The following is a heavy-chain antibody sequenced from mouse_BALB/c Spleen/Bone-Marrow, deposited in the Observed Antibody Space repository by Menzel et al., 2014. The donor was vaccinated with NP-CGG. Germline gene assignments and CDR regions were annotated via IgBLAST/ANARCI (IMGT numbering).Heavy chain of an antibody. CDR2: ISSGGST. CDR1: GFTFSSYA. V-gene: IGHV5-6-5*01. D-gene: IGHD2-1*01. Sequence: EVKLKESGGGLVKPGGSLKLSCAASGFTFSSYAMSWVRQTPEKRLEWVASISSGGSTYYPDSGKGRFTISRDNARNILSLQMSSLRSEDAAMYYCARGGAGNWFAYWGEATLVTVSA. CDR3: ARGGAGNWFAY. J-gene: IGHJ3*01.